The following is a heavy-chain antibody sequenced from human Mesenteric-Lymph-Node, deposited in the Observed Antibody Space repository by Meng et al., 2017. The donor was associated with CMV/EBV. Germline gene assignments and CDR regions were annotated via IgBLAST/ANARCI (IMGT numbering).Heavy chain of an antibody. J-gene: IGHJ5*02. Sequence: GSLRLSCAVSGGSISSSNWWSWVRQPPGKGLEWIGEIYHSGSTNYNPSLKSRVTISVDKSKNQFSLKLSSVTAADTAVYYCARVPQGITIFGVVIPRENWFDPWGQGTLVTVSS. CDR3: ARVPQGITIFGVVIPRENWFDP. D-gene: IGHD3-3*01. CDR1: GGSISSSNW. CDR2: IYHSGST. V-gene: IGHV4-4*02.